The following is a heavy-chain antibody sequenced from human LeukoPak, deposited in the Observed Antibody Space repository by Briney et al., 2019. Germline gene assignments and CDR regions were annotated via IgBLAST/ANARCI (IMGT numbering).Heavy chain of an antibody. CDR3: AKVGIAAAGIGRACWFGP. Sequence: PGGSLRLSCAASGFTFSSYAMSWVRQAPGKGLEWVSAISRSGGSTYYADSVKGRFTISRDNSKNTLYLQMNSLRAEDTAVYYCAKVGIAAAGIGRACWFGPWGQGTLVTVSA. V-gene: IGHV3-23*01. J-gene: IGHJ5*02. D-gene: IGHD6-13*01. CDR2: ISRSGGST. CDR1: GFTFSSYA.